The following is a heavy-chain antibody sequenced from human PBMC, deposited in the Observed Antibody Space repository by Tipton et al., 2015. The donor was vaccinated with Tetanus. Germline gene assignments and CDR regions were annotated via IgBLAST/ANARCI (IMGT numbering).Heavy chain of an antibody. D-gene: IGHD3-10*02. V-gene: IGHV1-2*06. J-gene: IGHJ6*02. Sequence: QVQLVQSGAEVKKPGASVKVSCKASGYTFTGYYMHWVRQAPGQGLEWMGRINPNSGGTNYAQKFQGRVTMTRDTSISTAYMELSRLRSDDTAVYYCARLYSGSYYYYYGMDVWGQGTTVTVSS. CDR2: INPNSGGT. CDR1: GYTFTGYY. CDR3: ARLYSGSYYYYYGMDV.